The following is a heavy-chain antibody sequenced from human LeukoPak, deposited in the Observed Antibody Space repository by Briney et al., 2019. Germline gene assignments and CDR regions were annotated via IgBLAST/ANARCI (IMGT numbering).Heavy chain of an antibody. J-gene: IGHJ4*02. CDR2: ISGSGGST. D-gene: IGHD2-2*03. CDR1: GFTFSSYA. CDR3: AKSGYCSRTSCRPFDY. Sequence: GGSLRLSCAASGFTFSSYAMSSVRQAPGKGLEWVSAISGSGGSTYYADSVKGRFTISRDNSKNTLYLQMNSLRAEDTAVYYCAKSGYCSRTSCRPFDYWGQGTLVTVSS. V-gene: IGHV3-23*01.